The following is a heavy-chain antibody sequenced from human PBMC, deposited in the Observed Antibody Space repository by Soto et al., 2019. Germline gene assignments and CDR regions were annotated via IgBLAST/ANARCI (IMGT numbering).Heavy chain of an antibody. V-gene: IGHV1-69*01. CDR1: GGTFSSYR. J-gene: IGHJ4*02. CDR3: ARDVSSDTTGFRGYDL. D-gene: IGHD3-10*01. CDR2: IVPIRRTA. Sequence: QVQVVQSGAEVKKSGSSVKVSCTASGGTFSSYRINWVRQAPGQGLEWVGGIVPIRRTADYAQKFQGRVTITADESTRTAYMELGGLTSEDTAIYYCARDVSSDTTGFRGYDLWGQGTQVTVSS.